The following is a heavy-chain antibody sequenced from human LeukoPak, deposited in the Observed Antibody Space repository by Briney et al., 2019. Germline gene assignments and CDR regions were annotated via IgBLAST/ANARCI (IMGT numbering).Heavy chain of an antibody. CDR3: ARGRGYSGYDLDY. CDR2: INPNSGGT. V-gene: IGHV1-2*02. D-gene: IGHD5-12*01. J-gene: IGHJ4*02. Sequence: ASVKVSCKASGYTFTGYYMHWVRQAPGQGLEWMGWINPNSGGTNYAQKFQGRVTMTRDTSISTAYMELSRLRSDDTAVYYCARGRGYSGYDLDYWGQGTLVTVSS. CDR1: GYTFTGYY.